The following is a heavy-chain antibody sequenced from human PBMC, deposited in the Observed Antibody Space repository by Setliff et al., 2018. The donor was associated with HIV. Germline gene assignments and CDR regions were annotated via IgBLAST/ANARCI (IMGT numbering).Heavy chain of an antibody. J-gene: IGHJ1*01. Sequence: SVMVSCKPSGGTFSSYAISWVRQAPGQGLEWMGGIIPTFGRVNYAQKLQGRVTITADESTNTAYMEPSSLRAEDTAVYFCARGVAINYYGSGSYLGHWGQGTLVTVSS. CDR3: ARGVAINYYGSGSYLGH. V-gene: IGHV1-69*13. CDR2: IIPTFGRV. CDR1: GGTFSSYA. D-gene: IGHD3-10*01.